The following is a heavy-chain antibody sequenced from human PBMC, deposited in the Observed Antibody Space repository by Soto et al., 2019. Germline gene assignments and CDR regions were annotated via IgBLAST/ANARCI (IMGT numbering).Heavy chain of an antibody. V-gene: IGHV1-69*01. CDR3: ARSQGGSSSLDIYYYYYYGMDV. CDR2: VIPIFGTP. CDR1: GGTFSTYA. D-gene: IGHD2-15*01. Sequence: QVQLVQSGAEVKKPGSSVKVSCKAPGGTFSTYAISWVRQAPGQGLEWMGGVIPIFGTPKNAQKFQGRVTITADESTSTGYMELRSLRSEDTAVYYCARSQGGSSSLDIYYYYYYGMDVWGQGTTVTVSS. J-gene: IGHJ6*02.